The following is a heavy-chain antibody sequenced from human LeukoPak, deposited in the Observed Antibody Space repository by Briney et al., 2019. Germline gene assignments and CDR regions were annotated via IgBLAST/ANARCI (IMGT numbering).Heavy chain of an antibody. CDR1: GFSFNSHN. Sequence: GGSLRLSCAASGFSFNSHNMNWVRQAPGKGLEWVSFIDTSSHYIYYADSVKGRFTISRDNAKNALYLQMSSLRGEDTAVYYCARIIRGRYVDYWGQGTLVIVSS. J-gene: IGHJ4*02. D-gene: IGHD3-3*01. CDR2: IDTSSHYI. CDR3: ARIIRGRYVDY. V-gene: IGHV3-21*01.